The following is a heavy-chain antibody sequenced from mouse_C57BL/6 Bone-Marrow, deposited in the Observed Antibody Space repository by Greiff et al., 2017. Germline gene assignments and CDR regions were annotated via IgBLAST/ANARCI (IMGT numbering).Heavy chain of an antibody. CDR3: ARYYYDYGGFAY. J-gene: IGHJ3*01. CDR1: GYTFTSYW. CDR2: IHPGSGST. Sequence: VQLQQPGAELVKPGASVKMSCKASGYTFTSYWMTWVKQRPGQRLEWIGNIHPGSGSTNYNEKFKSKATLTVDTSSSTAYMQLSSLKSEDSAVYYCARYYYDYGGFAYWGQGTLVTVSA. V-gene: IGHV1-55*01. D-gene: IGHD2-4*01.